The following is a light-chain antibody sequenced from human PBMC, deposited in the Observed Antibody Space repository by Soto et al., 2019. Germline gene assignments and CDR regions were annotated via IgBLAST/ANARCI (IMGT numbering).Light chain of an antibody. CDR2: YDS. Sequence: SYELTQPPSVSVAPGKTARITCGGNNIGSKSVHWYQQKPGQAPVLVIYYDSDRPSGIPERFSSSNSGNTATLTISRVEAGDEADYYCQVWDSSSAYVVFGGGTQLTVL. CDR1: NIGSKS. J-gene: IGLJ2*01. CDR3: QVWDSSSAYVV. V-gene: IGLV3-21*04.